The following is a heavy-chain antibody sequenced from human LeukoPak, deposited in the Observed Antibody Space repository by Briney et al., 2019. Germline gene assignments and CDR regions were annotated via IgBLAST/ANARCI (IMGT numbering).Heavy chain of an antibody. D-gene: IGHD1-1*01. V-gene: IGHV4-4*07. CDR2: IYPSGST. CDR3: ARVRPNWNDGTFDY. Sequence: PSETLSLTCTVSGASITTYYWSWIRQSAGKGLEWIGRIYPSGSTHSNPSLKSRVTMSLDTSKNQFSLGLSSVTAADTAVYYCARVRPNWNDGTFDYWGQGTLVTVSS. J-gene: IGHJ4*02. CDR1: GASITTYY.